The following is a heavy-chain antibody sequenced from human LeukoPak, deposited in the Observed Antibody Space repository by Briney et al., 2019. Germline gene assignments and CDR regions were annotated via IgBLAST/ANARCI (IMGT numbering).Heavy chain of an antibody. V-gene: IGHV3-23*01. D-gene: IGHD6-19*01. J-gene: IGHJ3*02. CDR2: ISGSGGST. CDR1: GFTFSSYA. Sequence: GGSLRLSCAASGFTFSSYAMSWVRQAPGKGLEWVSAISGSGGSTYYADSVKGRFTISRDNSKNTLYLQMNSLRAEDTAVYYCAKPTIPRRRAVAGITRDAFDIWGQGTVVTVSS. CDR3: AKPTIPRRRAVAGITRDAFDI.